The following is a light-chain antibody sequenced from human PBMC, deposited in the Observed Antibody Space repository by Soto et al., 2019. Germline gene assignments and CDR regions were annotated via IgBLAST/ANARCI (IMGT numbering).Light chain of an antibody. J-gene: IGKJ1*01. Sequence: EIVLTQYPGTLSLSPGESATLSCRASQSLSSNFLAWYQQKPGQPPRLLIYDASSRATGIPDRFSGGGSGTDFTLTLSRLEHEDFAVYYCQPLETFGHGTQVDIK. CDR3: QPLET. CDR2: DAS. V-gene: IGKV3-20*01. CDR1: QSLSSNF.